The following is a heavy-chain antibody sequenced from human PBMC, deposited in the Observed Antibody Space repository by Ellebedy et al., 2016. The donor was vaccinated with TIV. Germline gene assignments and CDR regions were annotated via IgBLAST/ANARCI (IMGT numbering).Heavy chain of an antibody. D-gene: IGHD5-18*01. CDR2: ISPYNGNT. CDR1: GYTFTSYG. V-gene: IGHV1-18*01. Sequence: ASVKVSCXASGYTFTSYGFSWVRQAPGQGLEWMGWISPYNGNTNYAQKLQGRVTMTTDTSTSTAYMELSSLRSDDTAVYYCARAGRGYSYGPDYFDYWGQGTLVTVSS. J-gene: IGHJ4*02. CDR3: ARAGRGYSYGPDYFDY.